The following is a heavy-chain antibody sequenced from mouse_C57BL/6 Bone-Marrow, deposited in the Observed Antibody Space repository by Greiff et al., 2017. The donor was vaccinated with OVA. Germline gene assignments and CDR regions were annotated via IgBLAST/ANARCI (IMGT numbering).Heavy chain of an antibody. CDR2: IWSGGST. CDR1: GFSLTSYG. J-gene: IGHJ4*01. D-gene: IGHD1-1*01. Sequence: QVQLQQSGPGLVQPSQSLSITCTVSGFSLTSYGVHWVRQSPGKGLEWLGVIWSGGSTDYNAAFISRLSISKDNSKSQVFFKMNSLQADDTAIYYCARNWPYYGSRKGYAMDYWGQGTSVTVSS. V-gene: IGHV2-2*01. CDR3: ARNWPYYGSRKGYAMDY.